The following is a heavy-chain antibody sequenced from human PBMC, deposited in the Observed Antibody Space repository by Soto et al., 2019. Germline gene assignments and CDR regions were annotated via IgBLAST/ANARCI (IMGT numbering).Heavy chain of an antibody. V-gene: IGHV5-51*01. CDR2: IYPGDSDT. J-gene: IGHJ4*02. CDR1: GYSFTSYW. Sequence: GESLKISCKGSGYSFTSYWIGWVRQMPGKGLEWMGIIYPGDSDTRYSPSLQGQVTISADKSISTAYLQWSSLKASDTAMYYCARRGLSGSYYVGSIDYWGQGTLVTVSS. CDR3: ARRGLSGSYYVGSIDY. D-gene: IGHD1-26*01.